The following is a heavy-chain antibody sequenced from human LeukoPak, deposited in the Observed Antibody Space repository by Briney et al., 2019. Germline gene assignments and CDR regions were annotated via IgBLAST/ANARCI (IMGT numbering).Heavy chain of an antibody. D-gene: IGHD3-9*01. CDR1: GGSISSYY. J-gene: IGHJ4*02. V-gene: IGHV4-59*01. Sequence: PPETLSLTCTVSGGSISSYYWSWIRQPPGKGLEWIGYIYYSGSTNYNPSLKSRVTISVDTSKNQFSLKLSSVTAADTAVYYCATYFKDVGFDYWGQGSLVTVSS. CDR3: ATYFKDVGFDY. CDR2: IYYSGST.